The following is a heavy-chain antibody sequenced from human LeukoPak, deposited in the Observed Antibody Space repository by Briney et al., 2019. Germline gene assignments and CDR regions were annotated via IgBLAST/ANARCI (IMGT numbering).Heavy chain of an antibody. Sequence: PGGSLRLSCAASGFTFSSYAMSWVRQAPGKGLEWVSAMSGSGGSTYYADSVKGRFTISRDNSKNTLYLQMNSLRAEDTAVYYCAKERSASYYYDSSGYSNYNFDYWGQGTLVTISS. CDR2: MSGSGGST. CDR3: AKERSASYYYDSSGYSNYNFDY. V-gene: IGHV3-23*01. J-gene: IGHJ4*02. CDR1: GFTFSSYA. D-gene: IGHD3-22*01.